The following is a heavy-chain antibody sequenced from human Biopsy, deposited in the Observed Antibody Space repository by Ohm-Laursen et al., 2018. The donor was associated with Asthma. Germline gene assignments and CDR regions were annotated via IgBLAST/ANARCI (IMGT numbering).Heavy chain of an antibody. J-gene: IGHJ6*02. CDR3: ASGPQWSGLDI. Sequence: SETLSLTCALNRGPFRGYVWAWIRQPPGKGLEWIGEIPQGGATTVNPSLKSRVTISMDPSKRQLYPSLRSLTAADTAVYYCASGPQWSGLDIWGQGTTVTVSS. CDR1: RGPFRGYV. V-gene: IGHV4-34*01. D-gene: IGHD2-8*01. CDR2: IPQGGAT.